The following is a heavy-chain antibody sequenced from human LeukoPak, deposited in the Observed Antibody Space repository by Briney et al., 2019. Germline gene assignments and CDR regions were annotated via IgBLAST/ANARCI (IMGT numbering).Heavy chain of an antibody. V-gene: IGHV1-46*01. CDR1: GYTFTSYY. Sequence: ASVKVSCKASGYTFTSYYMHWVRQAPGQGLEWMGIINPSGGNTSYAQKFQGRVTMTRDTSTSTVYMELSNLRSEDTAVYYCARTKDYYDSGGLLDPWGQGTLVTVSS. J-gene: IGHJ5*02. D-gene: IGHD3-22*01. CDR3: ARTKDYYDSGGLLDP. CDR2: INPSGGNT.